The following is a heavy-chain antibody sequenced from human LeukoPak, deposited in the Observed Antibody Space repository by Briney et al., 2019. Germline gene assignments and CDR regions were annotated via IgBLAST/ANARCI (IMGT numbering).Heavy chain of an antibody. J-gene: IGHJ4*02. V-gene: IGHV1-2*02. CDR1: GYTSTGYY. Sequence: ASVKVSFKASGYTSTGYYIHWVRQAPGQGLEWMGYIYPNSGATKYAQKFQGRVTMTRDTSISTAYMELSGLRSDDTAVYYCGTLLSNGPFDYWGQGSLVTVSS. CDR2: IYPNSGAT. CDR3: GTLLSNGPFDY.